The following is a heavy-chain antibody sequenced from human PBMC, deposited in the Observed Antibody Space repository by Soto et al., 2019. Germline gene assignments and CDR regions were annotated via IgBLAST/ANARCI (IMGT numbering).Heavy chain of an antibody. CDR3: ARVYYGSGSYYRY. D-gene: IGHD3-10*01. V-gene: IGHV3-30-3*01. Sequence: VQLLESGGGLVRPGGSLRLSCAASGFTFSSYAMTWVRQAPGKGLEWVAVISYDGSNKYYADSVKGRFTISRDNSKNTLYLQMNSLRAEDTAVYYCARVYYGSGSYYRYWGQGTLVTVSS. CDR1: GFTFSSYA. J-gene: IGHJ4*02. CDR2: ISYDGSNK.